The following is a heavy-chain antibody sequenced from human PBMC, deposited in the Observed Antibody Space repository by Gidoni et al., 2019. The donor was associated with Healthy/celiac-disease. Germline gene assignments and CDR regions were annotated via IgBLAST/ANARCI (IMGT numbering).Heavy chain of an antibody. Sequence: QVQLQESGPGLVKPSETLSLTCTVSGGSISSYYWSWIRQPPGKGLEWIGYIYYSGSTNYNPSLKSRVTISVDTSKNQFSLKLSSVTAADTAVYYCARDQVTGTYAPYYYYGMDVWGQGTTVTVSS. D-gene: IGHD1-20*01. V-gene: IGHV4-59*01. J-gene: IGHJ6*02. CDR1: GGSISSYY. CDR2: IYYSGST. CDR3: ARDQVTGTYAPYYYYGMDV.